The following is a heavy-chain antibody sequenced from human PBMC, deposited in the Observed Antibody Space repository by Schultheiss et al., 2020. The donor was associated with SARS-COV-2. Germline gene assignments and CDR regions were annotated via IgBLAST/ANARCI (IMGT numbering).Heavy chain of an antibody. D-gene: IGHD3-10*01. CDR2: IWYDGSNK. Sequence: GGSLRLSCAASGFIFSSYGMHWVRQAPGKGLEWVAVIWYDGSNKYFADSVKGRFTISRDNSKNTLYLQMNSLRAEDTAVYYCARDQGVRGVKGSNWFDPWGQGTLVTVSS. J-gene: IGHJ5*02. CDR1: GFIFSSYG. V-gene: IGHV3-33*01. CDR3: ARDQGVRGVKGSNWFDP.